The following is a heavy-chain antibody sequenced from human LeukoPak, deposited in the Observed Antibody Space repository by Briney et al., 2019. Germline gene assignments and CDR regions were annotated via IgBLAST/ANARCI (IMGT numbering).Heavy chain of an antibody. CDR2: IYHSGST. Sequence: PSETLSLTCAVYGGSFNGYSWSWIRQPPGKGLEWIGYIYHSGSTYYNPSLKSRVTISVDRSKNQFSLKLSSVTAADTAVYYCARDSSDAFDIWGQGTMVTVSS. V-gene: IGHV4-30-2*01. CDR1: GGSFNGYS. J-gene: IGHJ3*02. CDR3: ARDSSDAFDI.